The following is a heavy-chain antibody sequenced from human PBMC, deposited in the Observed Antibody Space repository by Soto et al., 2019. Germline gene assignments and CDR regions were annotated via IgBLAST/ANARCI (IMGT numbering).Heavy chain of an antibody. V-gene: IGHV4-38-2*02. D-gene: IGHD6-13*01. J-gene: IGHJ5*02. CDR1: GYSISSGYY. CDR3: ARDPPIAAAGTLNWFDP. Sequence: SETLSLTCAVSGYSISSGYYWGWIRQPPGTGLEWIGSIYHSGSTYYNPSLKSRVTISVDTSKNQFSLKLSSVTAADTAVYYCARDPPIAAAGTLNWFDPWGQGTLVTVSS. CDR2: IYHSGST.